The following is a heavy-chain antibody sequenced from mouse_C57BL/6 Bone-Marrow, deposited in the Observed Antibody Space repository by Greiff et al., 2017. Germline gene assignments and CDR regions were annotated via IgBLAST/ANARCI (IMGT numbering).Heavy chain of an antibody. Sequence: VQLQQSGAELVKPGASVKLSCTASGFNFKDYYMTWVKQRPEQGLEWIGEIDPEGGETKSAHTFQGKATITADTSSNTAYLQLSSLTSEDTAVYYCARRYYGNYAWFAYWGKGTLVTVSA. CDR2: IDPEGGET. CDR1: GFNFKDYY. V-gene: IGHV14-2*01. D-gene: IGHD2-1*01. CDR3: ARRYYGNYAWFAY. J-gene: IGHJ3*01.